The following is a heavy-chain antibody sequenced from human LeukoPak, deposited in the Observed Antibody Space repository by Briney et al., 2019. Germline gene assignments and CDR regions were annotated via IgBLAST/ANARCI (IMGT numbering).Heavy chain of an antibody. Sequence: PGGSLRLSCEASGFTFSAYAMTWVRQAPGQGLEWVSSIGSDNKPHYSGSVKGRFAISRDNSKSMLFLQLNSLRAEDTALYYCARDLPQIEYWGQGTLVTVSS. CDR2: IGSDNKP. J-gene: IGHJ4*02. D-gene: IGHD3-22*01. CDR3: ARDLPQIEY. CDR1: GFTFSAYA. V-gene: IGHV3-23*01.